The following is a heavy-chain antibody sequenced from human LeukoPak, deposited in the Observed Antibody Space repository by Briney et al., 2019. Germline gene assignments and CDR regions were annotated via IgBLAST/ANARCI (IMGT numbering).Heavy chain of an antibody. CDR1: GFTFRSYE. V-gene: IGHV3-48*03. CDR2: ISNSGDSI. J-gene: IGHJ4*02. CDR3: ARSEARFMLS. Sequence: GGSLRLSCAASGFTFRSYEMNWVRQDPGKGLEWVSFISNSGDSIYYADSVKGRFTISRDNAKNSLFLQMNSLRAEDTAVYYCARSEARFMLSWGQGTLVTVSS. D-gene: IGHD3-16*02.